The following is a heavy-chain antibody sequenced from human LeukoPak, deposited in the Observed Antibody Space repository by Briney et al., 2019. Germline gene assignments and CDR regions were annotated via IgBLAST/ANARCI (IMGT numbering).Heavy chain of an antibody. D-gene: IGHD4-17*01. CDR1: GYTFTGYY. J-gene: IGHJ5*02. V-gene: IGHV1-2*02. CDR3: ARRVTTVTTSWFDP. Sequence: ASVKVSCKASGYTFTGYYTHWVRQAPAQGLEWTGWINPNSGGTNYAQKFQGRVTMTRDTSISTAYMELSRLRSDDTAVYYCARRVTTVTTSWFDPWGQGTLVTVSS. CDR2: INPNSGGT.